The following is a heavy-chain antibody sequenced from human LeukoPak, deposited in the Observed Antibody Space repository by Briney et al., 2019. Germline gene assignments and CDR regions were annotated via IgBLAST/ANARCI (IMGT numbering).Heavy chain of an antibody. CDR2: ISCDESDK. CDR1: GFTFSNYG. V-gene: IGHV3-30*18. Sequence: GGSLRLSCAASGFTFSNYGMHWVRQAPGKGLEWVAVISCDESDKYYADSVKGRFTISRDNSKNTLYLQMNSLRPEDTAEYYCAKGVVAATNAAYYGMDVWGQGTTVTVSS. D-gene: IGHD2-15*01. J-gene: IGHJ6*02. CDR3: AKGVVAATNAAYYGMDV.